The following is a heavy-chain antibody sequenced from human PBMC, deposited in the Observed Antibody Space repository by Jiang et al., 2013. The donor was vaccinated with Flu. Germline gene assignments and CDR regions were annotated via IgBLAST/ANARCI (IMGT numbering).Heavy chain of an antibody. V-gene: IGHV5-10-1*03. D-gene: IGHD3-22*01. CDR1: GFTFTSYW. J-gene: IGHJ3*02. Sequence: VQLVESGAEVKKPGESLTLSCKGSGFTFTSYWISWVRQKPGKGLEWMGRIDPSDSDTNYRPSFRGHVSISAATSINTVYLQWGSLEASDTAVYYCARLYKYPDSGDHQGLNDGFDIWGHGTMVTVSS. CDR2: IDPSDSDT. CDR3: ARLYKYPDSGDHQGLNDGFDI.